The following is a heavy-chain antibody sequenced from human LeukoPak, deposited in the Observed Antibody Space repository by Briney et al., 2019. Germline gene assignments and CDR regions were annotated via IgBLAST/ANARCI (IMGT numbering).Heavy chain of an antibody. Sequence: GASVKVSCKVSGYTLTELSMHWVRQAPGKGLEWMGGSDPEDGETIYAQKFQGRVTMTEDTSTDTVYMELSSLRSEDTAVYYCATPEGESTSGAFDIWGQGTMVTVSS. V-gene: IGHV1-24*01. CDR3: ATPEGESTSGAFDI. CDR2: SDPEDGET. CDR1: GYTLTELS. J-gene: IGHJ3*02. D-gene: IGHD3-16*01.